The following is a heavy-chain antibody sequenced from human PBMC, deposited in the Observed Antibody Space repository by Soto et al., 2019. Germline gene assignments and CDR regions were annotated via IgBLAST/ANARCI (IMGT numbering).Heavy chain of an antibody. V-gene: IGHV3-23*01. D-gene: IGHD3-22*01. Sequence: EVQLLESGGGLVQPGGSLRLSCAASGFTFSSYAMSWVRQAPGKGLEWVSAISGSGGSTYYADSVKGRFTISRDNSTNTLYLQMNSLRAEDTAVYYCAKGGNAMIVVDNWFDPWGQGTLVTVSS. J-gene: IGHJ5*02. CDR2: ISGSGGST. CDR3: AKGGNAMIVVDNWFDP. CDR1: GFTFSSYA.